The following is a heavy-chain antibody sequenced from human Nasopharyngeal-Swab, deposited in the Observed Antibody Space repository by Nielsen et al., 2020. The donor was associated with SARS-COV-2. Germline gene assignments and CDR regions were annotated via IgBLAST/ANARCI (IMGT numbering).Heavy chain of an antibody. CDR2: IYHSGST. CDR1: GGSISSSNW. J-gene: IGHJ6*02. CDR3: ARDQGTTPKYYYYGMDV. V-gene: IGHV4-4*02. D-gene: IGHD1-7*01. Sequence: SETLCLTCAVPGGSISSSNWWGWVSQHPGRGLEWIGEIYHSGSTNYNPSLKSRVTLSVDRSKNQFSLKLRSGTAADTAVYYCARDQGTTPKYYYYGMDVWGQETTVTVSS.